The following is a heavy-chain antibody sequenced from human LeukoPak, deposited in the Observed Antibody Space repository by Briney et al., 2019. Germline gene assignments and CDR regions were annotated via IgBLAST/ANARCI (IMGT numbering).Heavy chain of an antibody. CDR3: AKAVGYSYGVDFDY. D-gene: IGHD5-18*01. Sequence: PGGSLRLSCAASGFTFDEYAMHWVRQAPGKGLEWVSLISGDGGSTYYADSVKGRFTISRDNSKNSLYLQMNSLRTEDTALYYCAKAVGYSYGVDFDYWGQGTLVTVSS. CDR2: ISGDGGST. V-gene: IGHV3-43*02. CDR1: GFTFDEYA. J-gene: IGHJ4*02.